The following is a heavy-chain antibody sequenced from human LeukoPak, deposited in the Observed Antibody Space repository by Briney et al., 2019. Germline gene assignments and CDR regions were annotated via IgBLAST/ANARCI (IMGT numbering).Heavy chain of an antibody. CDR1: GFSFSSFA. V-gene: IGHV3-33*01. J-gene: IGHJ4*02. CDR2: IYYDGSQK. D-gene: IGHD1-26*01. CDR3: ARGATPQNFDY. Sequence: GGPLGLSCPGSGFSFSSFAMHWFRQAPGKGLEWVALIYYDGSQKYYGDSVKGRFTISRDNSKNTLFLQMNSLRDDDTAVYYCARGATPQNFDYWGQGALVTVSS.